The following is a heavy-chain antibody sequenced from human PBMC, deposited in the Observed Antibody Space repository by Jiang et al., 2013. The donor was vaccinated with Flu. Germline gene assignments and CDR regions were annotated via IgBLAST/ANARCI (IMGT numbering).Heavy chain of an antibody. Sequence: VQLVESGGGLVQPGGSLRLSCAASGFSFSDHYMEWVRQAPGKGPEWVGHIRNKANRYTTEYAASVKGRFTISRDDSKNSLSLQMNSLKTDDTAAYYCVTHGGPLSAGKVFDYWGQGTLLTVSS. CDR2: IRNKANRYTT. V-gene: IGHV3-72*01. CDR3: VTHGGPLSAGKVFDY. J-gene: IGHJ4*02. D-gene: IGHD6-13*01. CDR1: GFSFSDHY.